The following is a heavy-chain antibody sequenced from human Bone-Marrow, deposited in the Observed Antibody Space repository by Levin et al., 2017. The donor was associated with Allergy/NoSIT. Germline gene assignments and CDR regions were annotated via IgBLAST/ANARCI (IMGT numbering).Heavy chain of an antibody. J-gene: IGHJ4*02. D-gene: IGHD3-22*01. CDR1: GGSISSYY. CDR2: IYYSGST. CDR3: ASGLKTSGYYDYYDSSGDYVLDY. Sequence: SETLSLTCTVSGGSISSYYWSWIRQPPGKGLEWIGYIYYSGSTNYNPSLKSRVTISVDTSKNQFSLKLSSVTAADTAVYYCASGLKTSGYYDYYDSSGDYVLDYWGQGTLVTVSS. V-gene: IGHV4-59*01.